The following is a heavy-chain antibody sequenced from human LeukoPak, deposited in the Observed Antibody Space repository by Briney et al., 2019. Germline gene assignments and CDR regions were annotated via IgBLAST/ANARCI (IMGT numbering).Heavy chain of an antibody. J-gene: IGHJ4*02. CDR3: ARVGTYGSGSYLSWLDY. CDR2: VYDSGST. V-gene: IGHV4-59*01. CDR1: GGSISGYY. Sequence: ETLSLTCTVSGGSISGYYWTWIRQPPGNGLEWIGSVYDSGSTNYNPSLKSRVTISVDTSKNQFSLKLSSVTAADTAVYYCARVGTYGSGSYLSWLDYWGQGTLVTVSS. D-gene: IGHD3-10*01.